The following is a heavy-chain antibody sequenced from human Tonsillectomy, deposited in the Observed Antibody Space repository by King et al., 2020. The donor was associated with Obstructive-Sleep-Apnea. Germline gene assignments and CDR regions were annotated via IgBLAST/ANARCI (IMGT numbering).Heavy chain of an antibody. CDR2: MYYRGNT. J-gene: IGHJ4*02. Sequence: VQLQESGPGLVKPSETLSLTCTVSGSSISNYYWSWIRQPPGKGLEWIGYMYYRGNTNFNPSLKSRVTISADTSKIQFSLRLTSVTAADTAVYYCARHRGVEDYGGYGDYFDYWGQGTLVTVSS. D-gene: IGHD5-12*01. V-gene: IGHV4-59*08. CDR3: ARHRGVEDYGGYGDYFDY. CDR1: GSSISNYY.